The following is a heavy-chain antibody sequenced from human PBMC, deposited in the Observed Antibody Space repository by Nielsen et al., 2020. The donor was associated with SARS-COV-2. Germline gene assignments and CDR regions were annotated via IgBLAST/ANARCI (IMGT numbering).Heavy chain of an antibody. CDR2: ISYDGSNK. D-gene: IGHD3-22*01. V-gene: IGHV3-30-3*01. CDR3: AKDTSSGSYYYYGMDV. CDR1: GFTFSSHA. Sequence: GESLKISCAASGFTFSSHAMHWVRQAPGKGLEWVAVISYDGSNKYYADSVKGRFTISRDNSKNTLYLQMNSLRAEDTAVYYCAKDTSSGSYYYYGMDVWGQGTTVTVSS. J-gene: IGHJ6*02.